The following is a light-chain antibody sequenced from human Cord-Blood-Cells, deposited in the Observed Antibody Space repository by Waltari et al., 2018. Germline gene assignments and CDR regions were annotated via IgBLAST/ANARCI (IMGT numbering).Light chain of an antibody. V-gene: IGKV1-5*03. CDR1: QSISSG. J-gene: IGKJ5*01. CDR2: KAS. Sequence: DIHMTQSPSTLSASVGDRVTITCRASQSISSGLAWYQQKPGKAPKLLIYKASSLESWVPSRLSGSGYGTEFTLTISSLQPDDFATYYCQQYNSYITFGQGTRLEIK. CDR3: QQYNSYIT.